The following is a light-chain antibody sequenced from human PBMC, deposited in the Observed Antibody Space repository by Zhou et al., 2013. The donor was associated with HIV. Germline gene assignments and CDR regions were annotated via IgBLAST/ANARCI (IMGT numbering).Light chain of an antibody. V-gene: IGKV1-27*01. CDR2: AAS. CDR3: QQYNNWPPERLT. Sequence: DIQMTQSPSSLSASVGDRVTITCRASQGISNYLAWYQQKPGKVPKLLIYAASTLQSGVPSRFSGSGSGTDFTLTISSLQPEDFAVYYCQQYNNWPPERLTFGGGTKVEIK. J-gene: IGKJ4*01. CDR1: QGISNY.